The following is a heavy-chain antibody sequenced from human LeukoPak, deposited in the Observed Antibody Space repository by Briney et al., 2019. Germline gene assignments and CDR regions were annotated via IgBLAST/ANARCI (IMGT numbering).Heavy chain of an antibody. CDR2: ISGGGCT. Sequence: GGSLRLSCAASGFTFSSYAMSWVRQAPGKGLEWVSVISGGGCTSYADSVRGRFTISRDNSKNTLYLQMNSLRAEDTAVYYCAKGRYSSSRYPFDYWGQGTLVTVSS. CDR1: GFTFSSYA. J-gene: IGHJ4*02. V-gene: IGHV3-23*01. CDR3: AKGRYSSSRYPFDY. D-gene: IGHD6-13*01.